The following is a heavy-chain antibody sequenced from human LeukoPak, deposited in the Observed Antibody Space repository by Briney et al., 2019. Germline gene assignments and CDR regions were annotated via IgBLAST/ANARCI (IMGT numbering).Heavy chain of an antibody. Sequence: SETLSLTCTVSGGSISSSSYYWGWIRQPPGKGLEWIGSIYYSGSTYYNPSLKSRVTIPVDTSQNQFSLRLSSVTAADTAVYYCARDVDIVATVWFDPWGQGTLVTVSS. D-gene: IGHD5-12*01. CDR2: IYYSGST. CDR1: GGSISSSSYY. J-gene: IGHJ5*02. V-gene: IGHV4-39*02. CDR3: ARDVDIVATVWFDP.